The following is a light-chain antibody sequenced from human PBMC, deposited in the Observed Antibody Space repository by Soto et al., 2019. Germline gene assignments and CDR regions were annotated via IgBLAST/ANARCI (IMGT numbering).Light chain of an antibody. CDR3: QQYGSSPPFT. Sequence: ESVLTQSPSTLSLCPGKRATLSCRASQSVTSTYLAWYQQKPGQAPRLLIYGASTRVTGIPDRFSGSGSGTDFTLTISRLEPEDFAVYYCQQYGSSPPFTFGPGTKVDVK. J-gene: IGKJ3*01. CDR2: GAS. V-gene: IGKV3-20*01. CDR1: QSVTSTY.